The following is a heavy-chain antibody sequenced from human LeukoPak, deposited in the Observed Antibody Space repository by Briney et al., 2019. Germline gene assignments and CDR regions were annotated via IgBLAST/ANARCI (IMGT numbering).Heavy chain of an antibody. CDR3: ARDLWARQQLVKGSNPFDP. D-gene: IGHD6-13*01. CDR2: IIPIFGTA. Sequence: VASVKVSCKASGGTFSSYAISWVRQAPGQGLEWMGRIIPIFGTANYAQKSQGRVTITADKSTSTAYMELSSLRSEDTAVYYCARDLWARQQLVKGSNPFDPWGQGTLVTVSS. V-gene: IGHV1-69*06. CDR1: GGTFSSYA. J-gene: IGHJ5*02.